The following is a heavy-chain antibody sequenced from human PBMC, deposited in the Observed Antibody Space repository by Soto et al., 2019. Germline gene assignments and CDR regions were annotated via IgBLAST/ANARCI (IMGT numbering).Heavy chain of an antibody. Sequence: GWSLSLTCAASVFTFSSYSMNWVRQAPGKGLEWVSSISSSSSYIYYADSVKGRFTISRDNAKNSLYLQMNSLRAEDTAVYYCARPQTMIAAAGHDAFDIWGQGTVVTGSS. J-gene: IGHJ3*02. V-gene: IGHV3-21*01. D-gene: IGHD6-13*01. CDR1: VFTFSSYS. CDR3: ARPQTMIAAAGHDAFDI. CDR2: ISSSSSYI.